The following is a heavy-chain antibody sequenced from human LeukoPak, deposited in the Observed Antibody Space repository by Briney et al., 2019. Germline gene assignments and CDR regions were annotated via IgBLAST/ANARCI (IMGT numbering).Heavy chain of an antibody. CDR2: IWYDGSNK. D-gene: IGHD3-3*01. CDR1: GFTFSSYG. J-gene: IGHJ6*02. Sequence: GGSPRLSRAASGFTFSSYGMHWVRQAPGKGLEWVAVIWYDGSNKYYADSVKGRFTISRDNSKNTLYLQMNSLRAEDTAVYYCARDPPIFGVGTNYYYGMDVWGQGTTVTVSS. V-gene: IGHV3-33*01. CDR3: ARDPPIFGVGTNYYYGMDV.